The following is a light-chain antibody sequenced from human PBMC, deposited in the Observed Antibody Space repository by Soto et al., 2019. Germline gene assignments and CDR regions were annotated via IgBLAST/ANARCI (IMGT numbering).Light chain of an antibody. CDR3: QQYGSSPPP. V-gene: IGKV1-39*01. CDR1: QSISNH. Sequence: DIQMTQSPSSLSASGEDRVIITCRASQSISNHLNWYQQKPGKAPKLLIFAASSLQSGVPSRFSGSRSGPDFTLTISRLEPEDFAVYYCQQYGSSPPPFGQGTKVDIK. CDR2: AAS. J-gene: IGKJ1*01.